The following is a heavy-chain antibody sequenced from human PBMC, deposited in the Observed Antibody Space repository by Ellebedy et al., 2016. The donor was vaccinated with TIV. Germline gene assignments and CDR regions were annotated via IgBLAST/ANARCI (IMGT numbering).Heavy chain of an antibody. J-gene: IGHJ4*02. CDR1: GFTFSSYW. D-gene: IGHD2-2*02. Sequence: GGSLRLXCAASGFTFSSYWMSWVRQAPGKGLEWVANIKQDGSEKYYVDSVKGRFTISRDNAKNSLYLQMNSLRAEDTAVYYCAKAQGYCSSTSCYTGSFDYWGQGTLVTVSS. CDR3: AKAQGYCSSTSCYTGSFDY. V-gene: IGHV3-7*03. CDR2: IKQDGSEK.